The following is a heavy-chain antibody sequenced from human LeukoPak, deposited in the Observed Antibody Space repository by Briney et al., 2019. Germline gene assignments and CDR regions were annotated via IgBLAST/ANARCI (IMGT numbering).Heavy chain of an antibody. CDR2: INAHRTI. CDR1: GFTFSSYE. V-gene: IGHV3-48*03. J-gene: IGHJ4*02. Sequence: PGGSLRLSCAASGFTFSSYEMNWVRQAPGKGLEWISYINAHRTIYYADSVEGRFTISRDNAKNSAYLQLNSLRVEDTAMYYCARSVEGSFDYWGQGTLVTVSS. D-gene: IGHD6-19*01. CDR3: ARSVEGSFDY.